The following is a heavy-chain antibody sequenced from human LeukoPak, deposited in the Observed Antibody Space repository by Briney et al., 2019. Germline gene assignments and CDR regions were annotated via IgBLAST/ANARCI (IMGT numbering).Heavy chain of an antibody. CDR2: IYYSRST. Sequence: SQTLSLTCTVSGGSISSGDYYWSWIRQPPGKGLEWIGYIYYSRSTYYNPSLKSRVTISVDTSKNQFSLKLSSVTAADTAVYYCASYDYYDFWSGYQDYYYMDVWGKGTTVTVSS. D-gene: IGHD3-3*01. CDR3: ASYDYYDFWSGYQDYYYMDV. J-gene: IGHJ6*03. CDR1: GGSISSGDYY. V-gene: IGHV4-30-4*08.